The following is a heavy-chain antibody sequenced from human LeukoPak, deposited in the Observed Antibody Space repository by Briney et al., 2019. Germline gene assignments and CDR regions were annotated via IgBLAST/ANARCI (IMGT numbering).Heavy chain of an antibody. J-gene: IGHJ4*02. CDR3: ARITTYYYDSSGYGG. D-gene: IGHD3-22*01. V-gene: IGHV3-66*01. CDR1: GFTVSSNY. CDR2: IYSGGST. Sequence: GGSLRLSCAASGFTVSSNYMSWVRQAPGKGLEWVSVIYSGGSTYYADSVKGRFTISRDNSKNTLYLQMSSLRAEDTAVYYCARITTYYYDSSGYGGWGQGTLVTVSS.